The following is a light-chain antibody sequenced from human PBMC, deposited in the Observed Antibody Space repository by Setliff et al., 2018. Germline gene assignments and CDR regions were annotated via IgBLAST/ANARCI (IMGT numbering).Light chain of an antibody. CDR2: DVS. Sequence: QSVLTQPASVSGSPGQSITISCTGTSSDVGGYNYVSWYQQHPGKAPRFMIYDVSKRPSGVPDRFSGSKSGNTASLTISGLQAEDEADYYCCSYAGIYTYVFGSGTKVTVL. V-gene: IGLV2-11*01. CDR1: SSDVGGYNY. J-gene: IGLJ1*01. CDR3: CSYAGIYTYV.